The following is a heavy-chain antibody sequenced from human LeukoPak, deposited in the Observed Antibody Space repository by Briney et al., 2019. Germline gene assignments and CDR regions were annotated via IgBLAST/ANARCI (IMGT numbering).Heavy chain of an antibody. J-gene: IGHJ4*02. CDR3: ARRRRITPYYFDF. V-gene: IGHV1-46*01. D-gene: IGHD2-15*01. CDR2: INPSGGST. CDR1: GYTFTSYY. Sequence: ASVKVSCKASGYTFTSYYMHWVRQAPGQGLEWMGIINPSGGSTSYAQKFQGRVTITADESTSTGYMELSSLRFEDTAVYYCARRRRITPYYFDFWGQGTLVTVSS.